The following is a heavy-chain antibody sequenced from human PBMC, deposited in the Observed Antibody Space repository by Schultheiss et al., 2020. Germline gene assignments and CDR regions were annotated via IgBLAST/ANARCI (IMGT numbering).Heavy chain of an antibody. Sequence: SQPLSLTCAISGDSVSSNSAAWNWIRQSPSRGLEWLGRTYYRSKWYNDYAVSVKSRITINPATSKNQFSLQLNSVTPEDTAVYYCARLSRIAAAGRAVLYGMDVWGQGTTVTVSS. J-gene: IGHJ6*02. D-gene: IGHD6-13*01. CDR3: ARLSRIAAAGRAVLYGMDV. V-gene: IGHV6-1*01. CDR2: TYYRSKWYN. CDR1: GDSVSSNSAA.